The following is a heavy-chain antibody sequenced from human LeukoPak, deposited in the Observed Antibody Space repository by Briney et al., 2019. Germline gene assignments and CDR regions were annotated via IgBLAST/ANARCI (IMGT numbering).Heavy chain of an antibody. CDR1: GFDITNYY. CDR3: ARGRGAASNY. CDR2: VHPNGDDR. D-gene: IGHD6-13*01. Sequence: ASVKVSCKASGFDITNYYMHWVRQAPGQGLEWMGTVHPNGDDRTYAQKFQGRVTMTRDTSTSTAYMELSSLRSEDTAVYYCARGRGAASNYWGQGTLVTVSS. V-gene: IGHV1-46*01. J-gene: IGHJ4*02.